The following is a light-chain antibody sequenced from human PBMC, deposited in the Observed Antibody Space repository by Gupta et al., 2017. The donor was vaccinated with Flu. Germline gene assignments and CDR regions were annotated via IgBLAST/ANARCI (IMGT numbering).Light chain of an antibody. CDR3: QQRSYVPMYT. Sequence: EVVLTQSPATLSLSPGERAVLSCRASQRVSPSLAWYQQKPGQATRLLMYDASRRAAGIPARFSGSGSGTDFTLTISTLDTEDFAVYYCQQRSYVPMYTFGQGTKLEIK. CDR2: DAS. CDR1: QRVSPS. V-gene: IGKV3-11*01. J-gene: IGKJ2*01.